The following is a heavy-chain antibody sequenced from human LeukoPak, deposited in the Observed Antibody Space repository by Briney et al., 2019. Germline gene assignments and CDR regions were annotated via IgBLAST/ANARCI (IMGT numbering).Heavy chain of an antibody. Sequence: SETLSLTCTVSGGSISSSSYYWGWIRQPPGKGLEWIGSIYYSGSTYYNPSLKSRVTISVDTSKNQFSLKLSSVTAADTAVYYCASQEQQLGSDWGQGTLVTVSS. CDR2: IYYSGST. V-gene: IGHV4-39*01. J-gene: IGHJ4*02. D-gene: IGHD6-13*01. CDR1: GGSISSSSYY. CDR3: ASQEQQLGSD.